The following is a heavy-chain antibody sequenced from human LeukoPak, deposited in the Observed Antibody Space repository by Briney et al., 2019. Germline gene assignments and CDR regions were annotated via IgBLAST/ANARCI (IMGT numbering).Heavy chain of an antibody. V-gene: IGHV3-23*01. CDR2: ISGSGGST. CDR1: GGSISSYY. Sequence: ETLSLTCTVSGGSISSYYWSWVRQAPGKGLEWVSAISGSGGSTYYADSVKGRFTISRDNSKNTLYLQMNSLRAEDTAVYYCAKFRVPYSSSWYGDLAHAHFDYWGQGTLVTVSS. CDR3: AKFRVPYSSSWYGDLAHAHFDY. D-gene: IGHD6-13*01. J-gene: IGHJ4*02.